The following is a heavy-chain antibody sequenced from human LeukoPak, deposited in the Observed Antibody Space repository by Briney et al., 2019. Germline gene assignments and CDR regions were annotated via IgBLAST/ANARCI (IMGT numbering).Heavy chain of an antibody. Sequence: PSETLSLTCTVSGSSISSYYWSWIRQSPGKGLEWIGYLYYGGSTNYNPSLNSRVSISLDTSKSQFSLRLSSVTAADTAVYYCAREEYSSSSGRSGFNAFDYWGQGTLVTVSS. J-gene: IGHJ4*02. CDR2: LYYGGST. V-gene: IGHV4-59*12. D-gene: IGHD6-6*01. CDR1: GSSISSYY. CDR3: AREEYSSSSGRSGFNAFDY.